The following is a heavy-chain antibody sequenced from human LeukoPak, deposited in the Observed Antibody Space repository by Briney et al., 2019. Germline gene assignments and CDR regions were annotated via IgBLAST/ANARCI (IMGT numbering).Heavy chain of an antibody. CDR3: AKDAYYDYVWGSYRHIYFDY. CDR2: ISGSGGST. V-gene: IGHV3-23*01. J-gene: IGHJ4*02. CDR1: GFTFSSYA. D-gene: IGHD3-16*02. Sequence: PGGSLRLSCAASGFTFSSYAMSWVRQAPGKGLEWVSAISGSGGSTYYADSVKGRFTISRDNSKNTLYLQMNSLRAEDTAVYYCAKDAYYDYVWGSYRHIYFDYWGQGTLVTVSS.